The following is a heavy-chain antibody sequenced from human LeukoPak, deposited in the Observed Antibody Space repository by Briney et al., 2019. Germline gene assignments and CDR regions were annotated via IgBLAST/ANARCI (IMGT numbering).Heavy chain of an antibody. J-gene: IGHJ3*02. CDR1: GFTFSSYW. D-gene: IGHD3-22*01. CDR2: IKQDGSEK. V-gene: IGHV3-7*01. CDR3: ARDRDYDSSGYYPTVSAFDI. Sequence: GGSLRLSCAASGFTFSSYWMSWVRQAPGKGLEWVANIKQDGSEKYYVDSVRGRFTISRDNAKNSLYLQMNSLRAEDTAVYYCARDRDYDSSGYYPTVSAFDIWGQGTMVTVSS.